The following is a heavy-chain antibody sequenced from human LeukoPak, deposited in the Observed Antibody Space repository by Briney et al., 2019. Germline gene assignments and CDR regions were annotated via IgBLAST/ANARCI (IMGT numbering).Heavy chain of an antibody. V-gene: IGHV4-59*08. Sequence: SETLSLTCTVSGGSISSYYWSWIRQPPGKGLEWIGNIHYSGSTNYNPSLKSRVTISVDTSKSQFSLKLSFVTAADTAVYYCARPSIEYNYGPFDYWGQGTLVTVSS. J-gene: IGHJ4*02. CDR2: IHYSGST. CDR3: ARPSIEYNYGPFDY. D-gene: IGHD5-18*01. CDR1: GGSISSYY.